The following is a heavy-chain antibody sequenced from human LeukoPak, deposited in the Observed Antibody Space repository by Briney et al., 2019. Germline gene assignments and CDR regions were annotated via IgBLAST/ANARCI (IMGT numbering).Heavy chain of an antibody. CDR1: GASFSDYN. Sequence: PSETLSLTCAVYGASFSDYNWSWMRQPPGKGLEWIGEINHRGSTNYNLSLKSRVSISIDTSKNQFSLNLRSVTAADTAVYYCARRKTDNWNYIRGWFDPWGQGTLVTVSS. CDR2: INHRGST. CDR3: ARRKTDNWNYIRGWFDP. V-gene: IGHV4-34*01. J-gene: IGHJ5*02. D-gene: IGHD1-7*01.